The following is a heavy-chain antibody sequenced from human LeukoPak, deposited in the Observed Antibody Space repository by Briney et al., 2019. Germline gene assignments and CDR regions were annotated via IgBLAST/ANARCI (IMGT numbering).Heavy chain of an antibody. Sequence: GGSLKVSCAASGFTFSGSAMHWVRQASGKGLEWVGRIRSKANSYATAYAASVKGRFTISRDDSKNTAYLQMNSLKTEDTAVYYCTSEHNIAAREGYYYYMDVWGKGTTVTVSS. J-gene: IGHJ6*03. D-gene: IGHD6-6*01. V-gene: IGHV3-73*01. CDR2: IRSKANSYAT. CDR1: GFTFSGSA. CDR3: TSEHNIAAREGYYYYMDV.